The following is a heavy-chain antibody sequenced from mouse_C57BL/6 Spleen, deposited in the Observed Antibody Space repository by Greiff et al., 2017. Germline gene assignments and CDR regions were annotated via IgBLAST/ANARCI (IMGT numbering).Heavy chain of an antibody. V-gene: IGHV1-54*01. Sequence: VQLQESGAELVRPGTSVKVSCKASGYAFTNYLIEWVKQRPGQGLEWIGVINPGSGGTTYNEKFKGKATLTADNSSSTAYMQLSSLTSEDSAVYFCARDGGNYVFAYWGQGTLVTVSA. CDR2: INPGSGGT. J-gene: IGHJ3*01. CDR3: ARDGGNYVFAY. D-gene: IGHD2-1*01. CDR1: GYAFTNYL.